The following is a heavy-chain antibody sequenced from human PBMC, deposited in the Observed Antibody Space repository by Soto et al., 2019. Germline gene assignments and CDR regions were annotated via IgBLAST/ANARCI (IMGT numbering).Heavy chain of an antibody. CDR3: AARGISATRWTFDI. V-gene: IGHV3-23*01. CDR1: GLTFSSYV. J-gene: IGHJ3*02. CDR2: ISRSGSPT. Sequence: VQLLESGGGLVQPGGSLRLSCAASGLTFSSYVMTWVRQAPGKGLEWVSTISRSGSPTWHANSVRGRCTISRDNSKNTLYLQVNSLRAEDTAVYYCAARGISATRWTFDIWGQGTMVTVSS. D-gene: IGHD1-7*01.